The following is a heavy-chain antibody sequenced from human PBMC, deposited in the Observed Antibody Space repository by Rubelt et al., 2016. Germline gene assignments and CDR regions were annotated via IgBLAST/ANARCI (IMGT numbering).Heavy chain of an antibody. CDR1: GFTFSNYG. Sequence: VQLLESGGDLVQPGGSLRLSCAASGFTFSNYGMHWVRQVPGKGLVWVAVIWYDGSDEYYADSVKGRFTISRDNSKNMLYLQMNNLRVEDTALYYCTFFDYWGQGTLITVSS. V-gene: IGHV3-33*01. CDR2: IWYDGSDE. J-gene: IGHJ4*02. CDR3: TFFDY.